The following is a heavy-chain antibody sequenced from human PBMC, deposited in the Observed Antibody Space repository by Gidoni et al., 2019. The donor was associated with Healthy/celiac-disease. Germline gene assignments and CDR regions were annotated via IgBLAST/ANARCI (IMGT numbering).Heavy chain of an antibody. Sequence: QVQLQESGPGLVKPSETLSLTCTVSGGSISSYSWSWIRQPPGKGLEWIGYIYYSGSTNYNPSLKSRVTISVDTSKNQFSLKLSSVTAADTAVYYCARDRRAVAAARYYYGMDVWGQGTTVTVSS. D-gene: IGHD6-19*01. CDR1: GGSISSYS. J-gene: IGHJ6*02. CDR3: ARDRRAVAAARYYYGMDV. V-gene: IGHV4-59*01. CDR2: IYYSGST.